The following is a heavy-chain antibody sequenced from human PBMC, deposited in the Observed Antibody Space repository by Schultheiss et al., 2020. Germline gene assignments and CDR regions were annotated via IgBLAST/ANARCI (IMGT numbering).Heavy chain of an antibody. CDR2: IYSGGST. D-gene: IGHD6-19*01. CDR3: ARVIAVAGNVDY. V-gene: IGHV3-53*01. Sequence: GGSLRLSCAASGFTVSSNYMSWVRRAPGKGLEWVSVIYSGGSTYYADSVKGRFTISRDNSKNTLYLQMNSLRAEDTAVYYCARVIAVAGNVDYWGQGTLVTVSS. CDR1: GFTVSSNY. J-gene: IGHJ4*02.